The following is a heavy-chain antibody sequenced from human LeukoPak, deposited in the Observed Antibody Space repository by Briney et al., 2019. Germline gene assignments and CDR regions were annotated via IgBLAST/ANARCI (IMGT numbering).Heavy chain of an antibody. D-gene: IGHD3-22*01. V-gene: IGHV4-59*08. Sequence: SETLSPTCTVSGGSISSSYWNWIRQPPGEGLEWIGFIYNTGATSYNPSLKSRVTISVDTSKNQFSLRLSSVTAADTAVYYCVRQSNGSGYHYDPWGQGTLVTVSP. CDR3: VRQSNGSGYHYDP. CDR1: GGSISSSY. J-gene: IGHJ5*02. CDR2: IYNTGAT.